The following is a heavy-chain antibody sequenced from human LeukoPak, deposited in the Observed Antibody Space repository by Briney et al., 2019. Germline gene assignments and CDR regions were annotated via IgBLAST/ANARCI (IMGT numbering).Heavy chain of an antibody. D-gene: IGHD2-8*01. CDR3: TRELGYCTNGVCYRAYYFDY. CDR1: GFTFGDYA. CDR2: IRSKAYGGTT. Sequence: GGSLRLSCTASGFTFGDYAMSWVRQAPGKGLEWVSFIRSKAYGGTTEYAASVKGRFTISRDDSKSIVFLQMNSLKTEDTAVYYCTRELGYCTNGVCYRAYYFDYWGQGTLVTVSS. J-gene: IGHJ4*02. V-gene: IGHV3-49*04.